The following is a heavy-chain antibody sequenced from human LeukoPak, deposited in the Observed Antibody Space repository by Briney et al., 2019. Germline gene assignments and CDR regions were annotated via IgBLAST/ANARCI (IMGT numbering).Heavy chain of an antibody. Sequence: GGSLRLSCVASGFTFESYAMNWVRQAPGKGLEWVSSISGSGSSTYHADSVEGRFTLSRDNSKYTLYLQMNSLRAEDTAVYYCAKSLHCSGGSCYGNFDLWGQGTLVTVS. J-gene: IGHJ4*02. CDR1: GFTFESYA. CDR3: AKSLHCSGGSCYGNFDL. V-gene: IGHV3-23*01. CDR2: ISGSGSST. D-gene: IGHD2-15*01.